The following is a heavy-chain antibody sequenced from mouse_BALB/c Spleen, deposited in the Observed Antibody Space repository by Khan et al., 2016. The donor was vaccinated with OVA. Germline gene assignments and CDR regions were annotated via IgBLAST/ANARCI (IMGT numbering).Heavy chain of an antibody. CDR2: IFPGTGTT. CDR1: GYTFTSYW. J-gene: IGHJ3*01. CDR3: ARGYFGNYEFVY. D-gene: IGHD2-1*01. Sequence: QVQLQQSGAELVKPGASVKLSCKTSGYTFTSYWIQWVKQRPGQGLGWIGQIFPGTGTTYYNENFKGKATLTVDTSSSTAYMQLSSLTSEDSAVYCCARGYFGNYEFVYWGQGTLVTVSP. V-gene: IGHV1S132*01.